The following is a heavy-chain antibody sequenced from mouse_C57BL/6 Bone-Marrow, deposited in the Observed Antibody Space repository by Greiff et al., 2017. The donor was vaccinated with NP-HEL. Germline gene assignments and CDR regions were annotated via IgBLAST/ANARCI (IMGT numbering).Heavy chain of an antibody. V-gene: IGHV1-19*01. CDR3: ARGGEAYYDY. J-gene: IGHJ2*01. CDR2: INPYNGGT. Sequence: VQLQQSGPVLVKPGASVKMSCKASGYTFTDYYMNWVKQSHGKSLEWIGVINPYNGGTSYNQKFKGKATLTVDKSSSTAYMELNSLTSEDSAVYYCARGGEAYYDYWGQGTTLTVSS. CDR1: GYTFTDYY.